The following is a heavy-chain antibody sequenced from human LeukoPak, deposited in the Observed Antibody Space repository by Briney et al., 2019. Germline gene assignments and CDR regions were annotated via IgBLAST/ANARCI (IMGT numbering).Heavy chain of an antibody. CDR1: GGSISSGGYY. J-gene: IGHJ5*02. CDR3: ARVQQWLVGGVVWFDP. CDR2: IYATGST. V-gene: IGHV4-61*02. D-gene: IGHD6-19*01. Sequence: KASQTLSLTCTVSGGSISSGGYYWSWFRQPAGKGLEWIGRIYATGSTGYNPSLKSRVTISVDTSKNQFSLKLNSVTAADTAVYYCARVQQWLVGGVVWFDPWGQGTLVTVSS.